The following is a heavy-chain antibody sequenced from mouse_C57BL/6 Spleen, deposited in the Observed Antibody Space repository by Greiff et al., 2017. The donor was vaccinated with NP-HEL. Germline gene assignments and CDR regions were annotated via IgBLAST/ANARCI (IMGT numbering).Heavy chain of an antibody. Sequence: VQLQQPGAELVKPGASVKLSCKASGYTFTSYWMHWVKQRPGQGLEWIGMIHPNSGSTNYNEKFKSKATLTVDKSSSTAYMQLSSLTSEDSAVYYCARSLYYYGSSPLAYWGQGTLVTVSA. D-gene: IGHD1-1*01. J-gene: IGHJ3*01. CDR3: ARSLYYYGSSPLAY. CDR1: GYTFTSYW. V-gene: IGHV1-64*01. CDR2: IHPNSGST.